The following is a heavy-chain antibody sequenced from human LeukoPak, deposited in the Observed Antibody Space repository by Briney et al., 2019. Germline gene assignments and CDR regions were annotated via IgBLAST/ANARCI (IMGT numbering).Heavy chain of an antibody. V-gene: IGHV3-33*01. CDR3: ARDPSVAYGDYVWQNWFDP. CDR1: GFTFSSYG. Sequence: PGGSLRLSCAASGFTFSSYGIHWVRQAAGKGLEWVAVIWYDGSNKYYADSVKGRFTISRDNSKNTLYLQMNRLRAEDTAVYYCARDPSVAYGDYVWQNWFDPWGQGTLVTVSS. CDR2: IWYDGSNK. J-gene: IGHJ5*02. D-gene: IGHD4-17*01.